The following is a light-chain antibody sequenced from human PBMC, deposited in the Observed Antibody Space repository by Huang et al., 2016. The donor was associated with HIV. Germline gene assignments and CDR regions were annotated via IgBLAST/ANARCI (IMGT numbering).Light chain of an antibody. CDR3: QQYNDWPFT. CDR1: QSVGSK. V-gene: IGKV3-15*01. Sequence: EIVMTQSPALSVSPGERATLSCGASQSVGSKLAWYQQKAGQAPRLLFVGASTRAAGIPARFSGSGSGTEFTLTISSLQSEDLAVYYCQQYNDWPFTFGQGTKVET. CDR2: GAS. J-gene: IGKJ2*01.